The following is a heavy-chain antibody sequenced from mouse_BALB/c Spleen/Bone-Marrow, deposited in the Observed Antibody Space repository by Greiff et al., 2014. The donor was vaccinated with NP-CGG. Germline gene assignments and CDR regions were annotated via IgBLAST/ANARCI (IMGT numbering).Heavy chain of an antibody. CDR2: INPNNGGT. D-gene: IGHD2-3*01. Sequence: EVQLQQSGPDLVKPGASVKISCKTSGYTFTEYTMPWVKQSHVKSLEWIGGINPNNGGTSYSQKFKGKATWTVDKSSSTAYMELRSLTSEDSAVYYCARGWLLRHYFDYWGQGTTLTVSS. V-gene: IGHV1-18*01. J-gene: IGHJ2*01. CDR3: ARGWLLRHYFDY. CDR1: GYTFTEYT.